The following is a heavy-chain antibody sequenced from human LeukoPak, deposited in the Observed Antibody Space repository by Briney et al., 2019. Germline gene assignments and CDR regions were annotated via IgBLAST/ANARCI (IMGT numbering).Heavy chain of an antibody. Sequence: SETLSLTCSVSGGSISSSIYYWDWIRQPPGKGLEWIGSIYYTGTTYYNPSLKSRVIISVDTSKNRFSLNLSSVTAADTAVYYCARNSQEIDYWGQGTLVTASS. CDR2: IYYTGTT. J-gene: IGHJ4*02. D-gene: IGHD4-23*01. V-gene: IGHV4-39*07. CDR1: GGSISSSIYY. CDR3: ARNSQEIDY.